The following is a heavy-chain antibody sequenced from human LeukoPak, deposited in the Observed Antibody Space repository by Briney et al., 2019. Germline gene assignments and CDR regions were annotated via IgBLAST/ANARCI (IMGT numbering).Heavy chain of an antibody. CDR2: IIPIFGTA. Sequence: GASVKVSCKASGYTFTSYGISWVRQAPGQGLEWMGGIIPIFGTANYAQKFQGRVTITADESTSTAYMELSSLRSEDTAVYYCARDCPSYDFWSGPCDYWGQGTLVTVSS. V-gene: IGHV1-69*13. J-gene: IGHJ4*02. CDR1: GYTFTSYG. D-gene: IGHD3-3*01. CDR3: ARDCPSYDFWSGPCDY.